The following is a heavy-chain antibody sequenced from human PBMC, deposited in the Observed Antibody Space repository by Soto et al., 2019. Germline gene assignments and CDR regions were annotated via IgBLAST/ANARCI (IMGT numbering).Heavy chain of an antibody. D-gene: IGHD2-15*01. V-gene: IGHV3-23*01. Sequence: EVQLLESGGNLVQPGGSLRLSCAASGFTFSSYAMSWVRQAPGKGLEWVSTLSANGYSTYYADSVKGRFTISRDNSKNTLYLQMNSLRAEDTALYYCAKDSGWSGYCSGGACYSNFHHWGQGTLVTVSS. CDR3: AKDSGWSGYCSGGACYSNFHH. CDR2: LSANGYST. CDR1: GFTFSSYA. J-gene: IGHJ4*02.